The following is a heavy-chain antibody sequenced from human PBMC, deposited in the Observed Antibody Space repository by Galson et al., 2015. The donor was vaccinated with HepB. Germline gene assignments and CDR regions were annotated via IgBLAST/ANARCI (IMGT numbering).Heavy chain of an antibody. CDR1: GYTFTGYY. CDR3: ARSSSSLTGYYYGMDV. D-gene: IGHD6-6*01. CDR2: INPNSGGA. J-gene: IGHJ6*02. Sequence: SVKVSCKASGYTFTGYYMDWVRQAPGQGLEWMGWINPNSGGANDAQKFQGRVTMTRDTSISTAYMELSRLKPDDRAVYYWARSSSSLTGYYYGMDVWGQGTTVTVSS. V-gene: IGHV1-2*02.